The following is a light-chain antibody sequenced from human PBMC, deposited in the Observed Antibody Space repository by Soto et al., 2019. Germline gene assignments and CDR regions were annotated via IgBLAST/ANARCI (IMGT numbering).Light chain of an antibody. CDR1: QSISSW. Sequence: DIQMTQSPSTLSASVGDRVTITCRASQSISSWLAWYQQKPGKAPKLLIYDASSLESGVPSRFSGSGSGTEFTLTISSLQPDDFATYYCQQYNSYSLIFGGGTKVDIK. CDR3: QQYNSYSLI. J-gene: IGKJ4*01. CDR2: DAS. V-gene: IGKV1-5*01.